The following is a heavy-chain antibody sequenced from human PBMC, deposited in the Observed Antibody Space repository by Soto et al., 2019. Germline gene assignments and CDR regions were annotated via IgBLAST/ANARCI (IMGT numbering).Heavy chain of an antibody. CDR3: ARGEYSSFPGLVPHYYYGMDV. Sequence: ASVKVSCKASGYTFTNFAMHWVRQAPGQRLEWMGWINAGNDNTKYSQKFQGRVSITRDTSASTAYMELSSLRSEDTAMYYCARGEYSSFPGLVPHYYYGMDVWGQGTTVTVSS. V-gene: IGHV1-3*01. CDR1: GYTFTNFA. D-gene: IGHD6-6*01. CDR2: INAGNDNT. J-gene: IGHJ6*02.